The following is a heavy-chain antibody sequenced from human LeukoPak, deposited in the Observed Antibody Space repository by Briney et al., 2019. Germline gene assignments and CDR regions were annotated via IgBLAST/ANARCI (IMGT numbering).Heavy chain of an antibody. CDR3: ATYSSGFGY. V-gene: IGHV3-74*01. CDR2: INSDGGST. Sequence: GGSLRLSCAASGFTFSNYWVHWVRQAPGKGLVWVSRINSDGGSTSYADSVKGRFTISRDNAENTLYLQMNSLRAEDTAVYYCATYSSGFGYWGQGTLVTVSS. D-gene: IGHD6-19*01. J-gene: IGHJ4*02. CDR1: GFTFSNYW.